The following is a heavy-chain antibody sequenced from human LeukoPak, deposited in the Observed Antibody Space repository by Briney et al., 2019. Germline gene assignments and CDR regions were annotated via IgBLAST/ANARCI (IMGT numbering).Heavy chain of an antibody. V-gene: IGHV3-73*01. J-gene: IGHJ4*02. CDR2: IRSKANSYAT. Sequence: GGSLKLSCAASGFTFSGSAMHWVRQASGKGLEWVGRIRSKANSYATAYAASVKGRFTISRDDSKNTAYLQMNSLKTEDTAVYYCTRHLDNPFNWGQGTLVTVSS. CDR1: GFTFSGSA. D-gene: IGHD1-14*01. CDR3: TRHLDNPFN.